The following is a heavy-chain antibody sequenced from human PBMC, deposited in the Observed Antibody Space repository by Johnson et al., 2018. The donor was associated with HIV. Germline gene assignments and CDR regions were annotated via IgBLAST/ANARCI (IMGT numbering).Heavy chain of an antibody. J-gene: IGHJ3*02. CDR3: ARGGKDHAFDI. CDR2: IYSGGST. Sequence: VQLVESGGGVVQPGRSLRISCAASGFTVSSNYMSWVRQAPGKGLEWVSVIYSGGSTYYADSVQGRFTISRDNSKNTLYLQMNSLRAEDTAVYYCARGGKDHAFDIWGQGTMVTVSS. V-gene: IGHV3-66*01. D-gene: IGHD3-16*01. CDR1: GFTVSSNY.